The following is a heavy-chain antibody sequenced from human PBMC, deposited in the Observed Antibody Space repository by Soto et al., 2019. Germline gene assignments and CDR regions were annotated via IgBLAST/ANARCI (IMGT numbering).Heavy chain of an antibody. J-gene: IGHJ4*02. D-gene: IGHD2-21*01. CDR3: ATDLPRAGGGEFDY. CDR2: IKTKTEGETT. V-gene: IGHV3-15*01. Sequence: PGGSLRLSCAASGFTFTSAWMSWVRQAPGKGLEWVGHIKTKTEGETTDYAAPVKGRFSISRDDSKNTQSLQMNGLKSEDTAVYYCATDLPRAGGGEFDYWGQGTLVTVSS. CDR1: GFTFTSAW.